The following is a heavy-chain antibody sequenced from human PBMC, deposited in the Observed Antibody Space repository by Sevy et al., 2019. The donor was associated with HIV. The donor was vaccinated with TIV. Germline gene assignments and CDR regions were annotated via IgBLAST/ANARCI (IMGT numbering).Heavy chain of an antibody. CDR1: GFTFSDYY. V-gene: IGHV3-11*01. D-gene: IGHD3-10*01. CDR3: ARVVGYYGSGSYSSETYYYYGMDV. CDR2: ISSSGSTI. J-gene: IGHJ6*02. Sequence: GGSLRLSCAASGFTFSDYYMSWIRQAPGKGLEWVSYISSSGSTIYYADSVKGRFTISRDNAKNSLYLQMNSLRAEDMAVYYCARVVGYYGSGSYSSETYYYYGMDVWGQGTTVTVSS.